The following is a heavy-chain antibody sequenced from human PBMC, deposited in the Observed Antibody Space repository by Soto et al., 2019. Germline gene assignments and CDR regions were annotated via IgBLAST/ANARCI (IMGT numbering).Heavy chain of an antibody. CDR2: INHSGST. J-gene: IGHJ5*02. Sequence: SETLSLTCAVYGGSFSVYYWSWIRHPPGKGLEWIGEINHSGSTNYNPSLKSRVTISVDTSKNQFSLKLSSVTAADTAVYYCARRTSKLVLRGGGWFDPWGQGTLVTVSS. CDR1: GGSFSVYY. CDR3: ARRTSKLVLRGGGWFDP. D-gene: IGHD6-6*01. V-gene: IGHV4-34*01.